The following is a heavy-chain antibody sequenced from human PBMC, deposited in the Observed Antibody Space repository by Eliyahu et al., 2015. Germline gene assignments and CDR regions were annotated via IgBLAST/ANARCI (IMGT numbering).Heavy chain of an antibody. J-gene: IGHJ4*01. CDR3: AKDMATVTTGYFDS. Sequence: XVHLVESGGGMVQPGRSLXLSXAASGXXXDXYAMAWVRQPPGKGLEWVSGISWHSDRIDYADSVKGRFTISRDNAKKSLFLQMNSLGAEDTAFYYCAKDMATVTTGYFDSWGQGTLVTVSS. D-gene: IGHD4-17*01. CDR1: GXXXDXYA. V-gene: IGHV3-9*01. CDR2: ISWHSDRI.